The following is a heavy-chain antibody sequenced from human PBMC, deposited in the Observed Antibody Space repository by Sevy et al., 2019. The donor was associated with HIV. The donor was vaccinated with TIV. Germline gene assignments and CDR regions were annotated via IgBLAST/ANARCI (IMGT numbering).Heavy chain of an antibody. D-gene: IGHD3-3*01. CDR3: ARVGELRFLEWFFDY. Sequence: GGSLRLSCAASGFTFSSYWMSWVRQAPGKGLEWVANIKQDGSDKYYVDSVKGRFTISRDNAKNSLYLQMNSLRAEDTAVYYCARVGELRFLEWFFDYWGQGTLVTVSS. J-gene: IGHJ4*02. CDR2: IKQDGSDK. CDR1: GFTFSSYW. V-gene: IGHV3-7*01.